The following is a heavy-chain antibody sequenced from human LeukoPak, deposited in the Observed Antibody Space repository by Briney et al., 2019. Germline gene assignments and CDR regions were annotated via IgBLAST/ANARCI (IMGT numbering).Heavy chain of an antibody. J-gene: IGHJ6*02. Sequence: PSETLSLTCTVSGGSISSSSYYWGWIRQPPGKGLEWIGSIYCSGSTYYNPSLKSRVTISVDTSKNQFSLKLSSVTAGDTAVYYCARESNNGECYYYYGMDVWGQGTTVTVSS. V-gene: IGHV4-39*02. CDR3: ARESNNGECYYYYGMDV. D-gene: IGHD2-8*01. CDR2: IYCSGST. CDR1: GGSISSSSYY.